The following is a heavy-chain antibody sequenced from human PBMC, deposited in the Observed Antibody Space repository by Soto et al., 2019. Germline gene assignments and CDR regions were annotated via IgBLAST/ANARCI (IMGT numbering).Heavy chain of an antibody. CDR1: EDSLSRSIFS. D-gene: IGHD3-10*01. Sequence: SETLSLTCAVSEDSLSRSIFSWSWIRQPPGKGLEWIGNMYHSGSTYYNPSLKSRVTISLDRSKSQFSLTVTSVTVADTAVYYCARGHTHYYYGMDVWAQGTTVTISS. V-gene: IGHV4-30-2*01. CDR2: MYHSGST. J-gene: IGHJ6*02. CDR3: ARGHTHYYYGMDV.